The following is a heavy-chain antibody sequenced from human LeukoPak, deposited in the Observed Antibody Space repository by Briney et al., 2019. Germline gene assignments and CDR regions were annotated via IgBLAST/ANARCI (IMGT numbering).Heavy chain of an antibody. V-gene: IGHV3-21*01. D-gene: IGHD3-16*01. CDR2: ISGCHNYI. CDR1: GFTFSTYT. J-gene: IGHJ4*02. Sequence: GGSLRLSCAASGFTFSTYTMTWVRRAPGKGLEWVSSISGCHNYINYADSVKGRFTISRDNAKKSLYLQMSSLRAEDTAVYYCARRDLRGIGYWGQGTLVTVSS. CDR3: ARRDLRGIGY.